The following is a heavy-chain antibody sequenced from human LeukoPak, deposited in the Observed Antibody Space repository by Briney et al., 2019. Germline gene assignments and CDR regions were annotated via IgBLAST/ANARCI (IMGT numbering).Heavy chain of an antibody. CDR2: ITSIMSYI. D-gene: IGHD3-22*01. J-gene: IGHJ4*02. Sequence: PGGSLRLSCAASGFTFSSYSMNWVRQAPGKGLEWVSSITSIMSYIYYADSVKGRFTISRDNAKNSLYLQMNSLRAEDTAVYYCARDSTYYYDSSGYPPDYWGQGTLVTVSS. CDR1: GFTFSSYS. CDR3: ARDSTYYYDSSGYPPDY. V-gene: IGHV3-21*01.